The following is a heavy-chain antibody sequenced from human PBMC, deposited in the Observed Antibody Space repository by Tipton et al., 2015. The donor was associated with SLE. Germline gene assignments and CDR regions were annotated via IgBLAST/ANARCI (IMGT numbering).Heavy chain of an antibody. V-gene: IGHV4-38-2*01. CDR2: IFHTGRT. Sequence: TLSLTCAVSGYSTSSGFYWGWIRQPPGKGLEWIGSIFHTGRTYNNLSLKSRLSISIDMSKNQFSLKLTSVTAADTAVYYCARRHYYEDSGYHSDWFDPWGQGTLVTVRS. CDR3: ARRHYYEDSGYHSDWFDP. D-gene: IGHD3-22*01. J-gene: IGHJ5*02. CDR1: GYSTSSGFY.